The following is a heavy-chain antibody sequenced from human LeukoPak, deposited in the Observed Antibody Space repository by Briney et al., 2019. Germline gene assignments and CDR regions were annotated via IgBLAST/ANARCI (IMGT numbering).Heavy chain of an antibody. CDR2: IYYSGST. J-gene: IGHJ4*02. Sequence: SETLSLTCTVSGGSISSSSYYWGWIRQPPGKGLEWIGSIYYSGSTYYNPSLKSRVTISVDTSKNQFSLKLSSVTAADTAVYYCARVFDTFDYWGQGTLATVSS. CDR1: GGSISSSSYY. CDR3: ARVFDTFDY. V-gene: IGHV4-39*07. D-gene: IGHD3-9*01.